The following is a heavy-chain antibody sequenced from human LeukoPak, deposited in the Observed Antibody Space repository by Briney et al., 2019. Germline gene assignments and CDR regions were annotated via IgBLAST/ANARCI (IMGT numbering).Heavy chain of an antibody. V-gene: IGHV7-4-1*02. Sequence: VASVKVSCKASGYTFTTYAMNWVRQAPGQGLEWMGWINTHTGNQTYAQGFTGRFVFSLDTSVSTAYLQISSLKAEDTAVYYCVRTYSNISYGNWLDPWGQGPLVTVSS. CDR2: INTHTGNQ. CDR1: GYTFTTYA. J-gene: IGHJ5*02. CDR3: VRTYSNISYGNWLDP. D-gene: IGHD6-13*01.